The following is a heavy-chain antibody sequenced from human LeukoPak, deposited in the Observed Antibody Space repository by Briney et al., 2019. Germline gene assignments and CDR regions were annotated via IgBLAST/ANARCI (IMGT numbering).Heavy chain of an antibody. CDR3: AKDITRGNAATYYYDY. J-gene: IGHJ4*02. CDR1: GFTFDDYA. D-gene: IGHD1-1*01. V-gene: IGHV3-9*01. Sequence: GGSLKLSCAASGFTFDDYAMHWVRQAPGKGLEWVSGISWNSGSIGYADSVKGRFTISRDNAKNSLYLQMNSLRAEDTALYYCAKDITRGNAATYYYDYWGQGTLVTVSS. CDR2: ISWNSGSI.